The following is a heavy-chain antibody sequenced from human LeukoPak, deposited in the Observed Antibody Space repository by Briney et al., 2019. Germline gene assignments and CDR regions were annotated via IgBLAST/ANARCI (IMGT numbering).Heavy chain of an antibody. Sequence: NPGGSLRLSCVVSEFTFSDAWMNWVRQAPGKGLEWVGRIKSKFNGETTDYAAPVKGRFSISRDDSKKTLYLQMNSLKADDTAVYFCTTVTVCTGSSCPGAFDHWGQGTLVTVSS. D-gene: IGHD2-8*02. CDR3: TTVTVCTGSSCPGAFDH. CDR2: IKSKFNGETT. CDR1: EFTFSDAW. V-gene: IGHV3-15*01. J-gene: IGHJ4*02.